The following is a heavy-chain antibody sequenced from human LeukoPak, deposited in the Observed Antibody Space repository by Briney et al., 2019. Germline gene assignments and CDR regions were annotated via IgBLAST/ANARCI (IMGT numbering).Heavy chain of an antibody. Sequence: SETLSLTCTVSGGSISSYYWSWIRQPPGKGLEWIGYIYYSGSTTYNPSLRSRVTISVDTSKNQFSLKLSSVTAADTAVYYCAKQTRSGWYSSGAFDIWGQGTMVTVSS. J-gene: IGHJ3*02. CDR2: IYYSGST. CDR3: AKQTRSGWYSSGAFDI. V-gene: IGHV4-59*01. D-gene: IGHD6-19*01. CDR1: GGSISSYY.